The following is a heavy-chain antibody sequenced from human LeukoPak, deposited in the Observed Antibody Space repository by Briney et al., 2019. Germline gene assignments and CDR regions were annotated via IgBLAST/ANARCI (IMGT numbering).Heavy chain of an antibody. Sequence: KPSETLSLTCTVSGGSVSSGSYYWSWIRQPPGKELEWIGYIYYSGSTNYNPSLKSRVTISVDTSKNQFSLKLSSVTAADTAVYYCARGMDTAMVKYYFDYWGQGTLVTVSS. CDR2: IYYSGST. CDR1: GGSVSSGSYY. D-gene: IGHD5-18*01. CDR3: ARGMDTAMVKYYFDY. J-gene: IGHJ4*02. V-gene: IGHV4-61*01.